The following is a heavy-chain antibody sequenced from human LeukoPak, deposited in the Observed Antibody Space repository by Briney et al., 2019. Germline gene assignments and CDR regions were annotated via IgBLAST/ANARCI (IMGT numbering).Heavy chain of an antibody. CDR3: ALHYGSGSYFDY. Sequence: SETLSLTCAVYGGSFSGYYWSWIRQPPGKGLEWIGEINHSGSTNYNPSLKSRVTISVDTSKNQFSLKLSSVTAADTAVYYCALHYGSGSYFDYWGQGTLVTVSS. CDR2: INHSGST. D-gene: IGHD3-10*01. J-gene: IGHJ4*02. V-gene: IGHV4-34*01. CDR1: GGSFSGYY.